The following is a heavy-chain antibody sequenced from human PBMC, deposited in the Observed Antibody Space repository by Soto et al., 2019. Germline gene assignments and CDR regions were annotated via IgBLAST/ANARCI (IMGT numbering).Heavy chain of an antibody. CDR1: GGTFSSYA. CDR2: IIPIFGTA. D-gene: IGHD1-1*01. J-gene: IGHJ6*02. V-gene: IGHV1-69*13. CDR3: ARAGQVRTGYYYYGMDV. Sequence: SAKVSCKASGGTFSSYAISWVRQAPGQGLEWMGGIIPIFGTANYAQKFQGRVTITADESTSTAYMELSSLRSEDTAVYYCARAGQVRTGYYYYGMDVWGQGTTVTVSS.